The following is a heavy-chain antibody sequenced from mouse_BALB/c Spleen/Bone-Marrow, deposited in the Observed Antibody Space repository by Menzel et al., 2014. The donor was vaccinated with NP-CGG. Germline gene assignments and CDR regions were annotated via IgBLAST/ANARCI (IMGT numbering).Heavy chain of an antibody. D-gene: IGHD1-1*01. CDR3: ERLTYYGRFAY. CDR1: GFDFSRYW. CDR2: INPDSSSI. J-gene: IGHJ3*01. V-gene: IGHV4-1*02. Sequence: EVKLQESGGGLVQPGGSLKLSCAASGFDFSRYWMSWVRQAPGKGLEWIGEINPDSSSINYTPSLKDKFIISRDNANNTLNLQMSKVRSEDTAPYHCERLTYYGRFAYWGQGTLVTVSA.